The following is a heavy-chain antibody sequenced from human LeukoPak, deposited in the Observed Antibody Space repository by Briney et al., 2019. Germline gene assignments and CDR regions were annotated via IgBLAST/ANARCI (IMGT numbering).Heavy chain of an antibody. J-gene: IGHJ4*02. Sequence: PSETLSLTCTVSGGSLSSSSYYWGWIRQPPGKGLEWIGSIYYSGSTYYNPSLKSRVTISVDTSKNQFSLKLSSVTAADTAVYYCAREVVVAATGKYYFDYWGQGTLVTVSS. CDR2: IYYSGST. D-gene: IGHD2-15*01. CDR3: AREVVVAATGKYYFDY. V-gene: IGHV4-39*01. CDR1: GGSLSSSSYY.